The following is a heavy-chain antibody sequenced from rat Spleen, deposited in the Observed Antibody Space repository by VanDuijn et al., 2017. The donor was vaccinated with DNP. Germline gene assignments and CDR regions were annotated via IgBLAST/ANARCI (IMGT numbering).Heavy chain of an antibody. CDR2: ITYSGST. CDR3: ARSGLGRGFAY. Sequence: EVQLQESGPGLVKPSQSLSLTCSVTGYSITSYYWGWIRKFPGNKMEYIGHITYSGSTRYNPSLKSRISITRDTSKNQFFLQLNSVTTEDTATYYCARSGLGRGFAYWGQGTLVTVSS. D-gene: IGHD5-1*01. CDR1: GYSITSYY. V-gene: IGHV3-1*01. J-gene: IGHJ3*01.